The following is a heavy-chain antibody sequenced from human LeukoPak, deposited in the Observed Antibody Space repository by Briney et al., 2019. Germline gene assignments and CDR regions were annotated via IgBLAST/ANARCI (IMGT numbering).Heavy chain of an antibody. Sequence: WASVKVSCKASGYTFTSYDINWVRQATGQGLEWMGWMNPNSGNTGYAQKFQGRVTMTRNTSISTAYKELSSLRSEDTAVYYCARVLRSSSSCLGYWGQGTLVTVSS. J-gene: IGHJ4*02. CDR2: MNPNSGNT. D-gene: IGHD6-13*01. CDR3: ARVLRSSSSCLGY. V-gene: IGHV1-8*01. CDR1: GYTFTSYD.